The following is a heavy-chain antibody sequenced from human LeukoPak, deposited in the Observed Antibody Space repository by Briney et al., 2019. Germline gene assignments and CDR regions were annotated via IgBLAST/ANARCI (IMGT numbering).Heavy chain of an antibody. V-gene: IGHV3-48*02. D-gene: IGHD3-22*01. CDR2: ISSSSTV. Sequence: GGSLTLSCAASGFTFSSYSMNWVRQAPGKGLEWVSYISSSSTVYYADSVKGRFTISRDNAKNSLYLQMNSLRDEDTAVYYCARDRYLTSGYEENWFDPWGQGTLVTVSS. J-gene: IGHJ5*02. CDR1: GFTFSSYS. CDR3: ARDRYLTSGYEENWFDP.